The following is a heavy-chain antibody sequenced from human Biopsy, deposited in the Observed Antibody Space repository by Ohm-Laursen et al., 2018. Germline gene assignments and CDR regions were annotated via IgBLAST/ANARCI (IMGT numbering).Heavy chain of an antibody. Sequence: SETLSLTCAVYGGSFSDYYWTWIRQPPGKGLEWIGQINQSGRTNYNPSLKSRVNISADKSNNQFSLKLTSVTSADTAVYFCGNEVHGRDYWGQGTLVTVSS. D-gene: IGHD2-15*01. CDR3: GNEVHGRDY. CDR1: GGSFSDYY. J-gene: IGHJ4*02. CDR2: INQSGRT. V-gene: IGHV4-34*01.